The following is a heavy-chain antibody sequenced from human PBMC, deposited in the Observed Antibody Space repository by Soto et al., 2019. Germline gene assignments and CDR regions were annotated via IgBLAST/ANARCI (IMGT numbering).Heavy chain of an antibody. D-gene: IGHD3-22*01. CDR2: ISGSGGST. J-gene: IGHJ4*02. CDR1: GFTFSSYA. V-gene: IGHV3-23*01. Sequence: GGSLRLSCAASGFTFSSYAMSWFRQAPGKGLEWVSAISGSGGSTYYADSVKGRFTISRDNSKNTLYLQMNSLRAEDTAVYYCAKASGRYYDSSGYSIDYWGQGTLVTGST. CDR3: AKASGRYYDSSGYSIDY.